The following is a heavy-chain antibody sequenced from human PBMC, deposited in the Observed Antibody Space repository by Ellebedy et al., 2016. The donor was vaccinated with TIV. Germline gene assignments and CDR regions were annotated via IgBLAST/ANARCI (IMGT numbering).Heavy chain of an antibody. V-gene: IGHV3-48*04. CDR1: GFTFTPYA. Sequence: GGSLRLSCAASGFTFTPYAMNWVRQAPGKGLEWVSYISGSSFTIYYADSAKGRFTISRDNAKNSLYLQMSSLTAEDTAVYYCARDMAWGNERVNDALDIWGQGTMVTVSP. D-gene: IGHD7-27*01. CDR3: ARDMAWGNERVNDALDI. J-gene: IGHJ3*02. CDR2: ISGSSFTI.